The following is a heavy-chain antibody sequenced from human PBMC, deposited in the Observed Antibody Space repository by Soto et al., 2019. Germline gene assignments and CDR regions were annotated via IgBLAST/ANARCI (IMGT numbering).Heavy chain of an antibody. CDR3: ATPVRTTVTEYYFDY. CDR1: GYTLTELS. D-gene: IGHD4-4*01. V-gene: IGHV1-24*01. Sequence: GASVKVSCKVSGYTLTELSMHWVRQAPGKGLEWMGGFDPEDGETIYAQKFQGRVTMTEDTSTDTAYMELSSLRSEDTAVYYCATPVRTTVTEYYFDYWGQGTLVTVSS. J-gene: IGHJ4*02. CDR2: FDPEDGET.